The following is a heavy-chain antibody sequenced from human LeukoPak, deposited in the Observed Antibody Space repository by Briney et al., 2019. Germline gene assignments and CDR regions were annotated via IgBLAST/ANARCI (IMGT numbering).Heavy chain of an antibody. CDR2: IIPIFGTA. V-gene: IGHV1-69*13. CDR3: ARAGRYFDWSFDY. D-gene: IGHD3-9*01. CDR1: GGTFSSYA. J-gene: IGHJ4*02. Sequence: GASVKVSCKASGGTFSSYAISWVRQAPGQGLEWMGGIIPIFGTANYAQKFQGRVTITADESTSTAYMELSSLRSEDTAVYYCARAGRYFDWSFDYWGQGTLVTVSS.